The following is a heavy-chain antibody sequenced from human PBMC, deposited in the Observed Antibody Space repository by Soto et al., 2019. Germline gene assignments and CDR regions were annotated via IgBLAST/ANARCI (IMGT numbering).Heavy chain of an antibody. CDR2: ISYDGGDK. Sequence: GGSLRLSCAASGFTFSSYTMHWVRQTPGRGLEWVADISYDGGDKYYADSVKGRFTISRDNSKNTLYLQMNSLRAEDTSVYYCARDDIGDYYYYGMDVWGQGTTVTVSS. V-gene: IGHV3-30-3*01. CDR3: ARDDIGDYYYYGMDV. CDR1: GFTFSSYT. D-gene: IGHD5-12*01. J-gene: IGHJ6*02.